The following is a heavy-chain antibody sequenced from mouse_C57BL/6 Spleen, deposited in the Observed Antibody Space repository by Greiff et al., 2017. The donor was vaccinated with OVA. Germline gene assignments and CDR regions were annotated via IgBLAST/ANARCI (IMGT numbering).Heavy chain of an antibody. Sequence: VQLQQSGPELVKPGASVKISCKASGYAFSSSWMNWVKQRPGKGLEWIGRIYPGDGDTNYNGKFKGKATLTADESSSTAYMQLSSLTSEDSAVYFCAREEDGPWFAYWGQGTLVTVSA. J-gene: IGHJ3*01. D-gene: IGHD2-3*01. CDR2: IYPGDGDT. CDR1: GYAFSSSW. CDR3: AREEDGPWFAY. V-gene: IGHV1-82*01.